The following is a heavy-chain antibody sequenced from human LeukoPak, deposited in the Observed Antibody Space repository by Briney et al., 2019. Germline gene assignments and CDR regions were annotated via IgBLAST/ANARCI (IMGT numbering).Heavy chain of an antibody. CDR2: INPNSGGT. D-gene: IGHD3-16*02. CDR3: ARDQRPYDYVWGSYRYSFDY. J-gene: IGHJ4*02. CDR1: GYTFTGYY. Sequence: GASVKVSCKASGYTFTGYYMHWVRQAPGHGLEWMVRINPNSGGTNYAQKFQGRVTMTRDTSISTAYMELSRLRSDDTAVYYCARDQRPYDYVWGSYRYSFDYWGQGTLATVSS. V-gene: IGHV1-2*06.